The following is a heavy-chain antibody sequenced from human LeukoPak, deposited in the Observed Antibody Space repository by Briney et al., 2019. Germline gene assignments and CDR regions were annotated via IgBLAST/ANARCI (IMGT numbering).Heavy chain of an antibody. J-gene: IGHJ4*02. CDR3: AKVYDYYGSGSFHY. Sequence: GRSLRLSCAASGFTFSSYGMHWVRQAPGKGLEWVAVISYDGSNKYYADSVKGRFTISRDKSKNTLYLQMNRLRAEDTAVYYCAKVYDYYGSGSFHYWGQGTLVIVSS. V-gene: IGHV3-30*18. CDR2: ISYDGSNK. D-gene: IGHD3-10*01. CDR1: GFTFSSYG.